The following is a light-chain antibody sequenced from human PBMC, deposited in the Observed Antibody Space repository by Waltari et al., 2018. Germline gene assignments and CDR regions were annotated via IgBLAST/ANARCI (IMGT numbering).Light chain of an antibody. CDR2: ETA. Sequence: QSVLTQPPSVSAAPGQKVTIPCAGSTSNMGNNYGYWYKQPPGAAPKVFIYETAKRPSGIPDRFSGSKSGTSASLGITGLQTGDEATYYCGTWDNNLSALVFGGGTKLTVL. CDR1: TSNMGNNY. CDR3: GTWDNNLSALV. V-gene: IGLV1-51*02. J-gene: IGLJ2*01.